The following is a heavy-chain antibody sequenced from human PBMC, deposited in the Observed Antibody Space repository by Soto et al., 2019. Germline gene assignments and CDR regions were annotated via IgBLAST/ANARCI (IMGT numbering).Heavy chain of an antibody. D-gene: IGHD4-17*01. V-gene: IGHV3-21*01. CDR1: GFTFSSYS. CDR3: ARDGTTVTRRGYYGMDV. CDR2: ISSSSSYI. Sequence: EVQLVESGGGLVKPGGSLRLSCAASGFTFSSYSMNWVRQAPGKGLEWVSSISSSSSYIYYADSVKGRFTISRDNAKNSLYLQMNSLRAEDTAVYYCARDGTTVTRRGYYGMDVWGPGTTVTVSS. J-gene: IGHJ6*02.